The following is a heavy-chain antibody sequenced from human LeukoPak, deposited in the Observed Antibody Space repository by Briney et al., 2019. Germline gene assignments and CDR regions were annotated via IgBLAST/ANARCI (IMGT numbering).Heavy chain of an antibody. CDR1: GFTFSNYA. J-gene: IGHJ5*02. V-gene: IGHV3-23*01. D-gene: IGHD3-10*01. CDR3: AREYYQRGNKNWLDP. Sequence: PGGSLRLSCTASGFTFSNYAMSWVRQASGKGLEWVSAISGRSSSTYYADSVKGRFTISRDNSKNTLYLQMNSLRAEDTAVYYCAREYYQRGNKNWLDPWGQGTLVTVSS. CDR2: ISGRSSST.